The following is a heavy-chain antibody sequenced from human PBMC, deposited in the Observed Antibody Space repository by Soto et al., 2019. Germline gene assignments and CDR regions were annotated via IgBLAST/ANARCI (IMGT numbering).Heavy chain of an antibody. CDR2: IIPLFGTT. V-gene: IGHV1-69*13. D-gene: IGHD2-15*01. CDR3: ARAPPTCIGGSGYKGSQYYFYIMDV. Sequence: SVKVSCKASGGTFSTYSMTWVRRAPGQGLEWMGGIIPLFGTTKYAPKFQGRVTITADESTNTAYLELSSLRSEDTAVYYCARAPPTCIGGSGYKGSQYYFYIMDVWGQGTTVTVSS. CDR1: GGTFSTYS. J-gene: IGHJ6*02.